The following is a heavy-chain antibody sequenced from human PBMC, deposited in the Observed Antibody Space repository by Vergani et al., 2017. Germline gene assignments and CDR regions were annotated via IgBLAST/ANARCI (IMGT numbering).Heavy chain of an antibody. J-gene: IGHJ3*02. CDR2: IYSCGST. CDR3: AGGRGSRRMAFDI. V-gene: IGHV4-39*01. CDR1: GGPISSSSYY. D-gene: IGHD1-26*01. Sequence: QLQLQESGPGLVKPSETLSLTCTVSGGPISSSSYYWGWIRQPPGKGLEWIGSIYSCGSTYYNPSLKSRVTISVDTSKNQFSLRLSSVTAADTAVYYCAGGRGSRRMAFDIWGQGTMVTVSS.